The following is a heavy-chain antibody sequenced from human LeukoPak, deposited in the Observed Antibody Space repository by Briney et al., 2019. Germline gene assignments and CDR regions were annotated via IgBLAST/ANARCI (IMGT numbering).Heavy chain of an antibody. D-gene: IGHD6-19*01. CDR1: GGSFSGYY. CDR2: INHSGST. J-gene: IGHJ6*03. Sequence: SETLSLTCAVYGGSFSGYYWSWIRQPPGKGLEWIGEINHSGSTNYNPSLKSRVTISVDTSKNQFSLKLSSVTAADTAVYYCAREVMYSSGWNYYYYYMDVWGKGTTVTVSS. CDR3: AREVMYSSGWNYYYYYMDV. V-gene: IGHV4-34*01.